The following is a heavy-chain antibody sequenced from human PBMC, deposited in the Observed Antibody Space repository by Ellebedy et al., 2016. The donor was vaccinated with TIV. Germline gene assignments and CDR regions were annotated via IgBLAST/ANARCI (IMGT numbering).Heavy chain of an antibody. Sequence: MPSETLSLTCTVSGGSISSGGYYWSWIRQHPGKGLEWIGYIYYSGSTYYNPSLKSRVTISIDTSKNHFSLKLSSVTAADTAVYYCARFPLAAGGFDYWGQGTLVTVSS. CDR2: IYYSGST. CDR1: GGSISSGGYY. D-gene: IGHD6-13*01. J-gene: IGHJ4*02. V-gene: IGHV4-31*03. CDR3: ARFPLAAGGFDY.